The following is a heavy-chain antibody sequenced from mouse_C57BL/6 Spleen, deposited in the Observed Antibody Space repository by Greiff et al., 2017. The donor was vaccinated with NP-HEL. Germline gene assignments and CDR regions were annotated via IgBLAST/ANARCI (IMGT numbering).Heavy chain of an antibody. CDR2: IYPGDGDT. D-gene: IGHD1-1*01. CDR1: GYAFSSSW. Sequence: QVQLQQSGPELVKPGASVKISCKASGYAFSSSWMNWVKQRPGKGLEWIGRIYPGDGDTNYNGKFKGKATLTADKSSSTAYMQLSSLTSADSAVYFCARSTYYGKGDYYFGYRGQNTTLTVSS. J-gene: IGHJ2*01. V-gene: IGHV1-82*01. CDR3: ARSTYYGKGDYYFGY.